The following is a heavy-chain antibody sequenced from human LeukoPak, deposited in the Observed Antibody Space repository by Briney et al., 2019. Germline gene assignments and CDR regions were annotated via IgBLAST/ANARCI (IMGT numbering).Heavy chain of an antibody. CDR1: GFTLSSYG. J-gene: IGHJ4*02. D-gene: IGHD1-26*01. CDR2: MEYDGSNE. Sequence: GGSLRLSCAASGFTLSSYGMHWVRQAPGKGLEWVAFMEYDGSNEYADSVKGRFTISRDNARNSFYLQLNSLRAEDTALYYCATYIVGPTLDYWGQGALVTVSS. V-gene: IGHV3-30*02. CDR3: ATYIVGPTLDY.